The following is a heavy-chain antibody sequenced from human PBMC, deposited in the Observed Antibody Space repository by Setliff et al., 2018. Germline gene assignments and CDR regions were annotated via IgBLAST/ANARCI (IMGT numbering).Heavy chain of an antibody. CDR2: VYSTGST. CDR1: GASISSGSHY. D-gene: IGHD2-15*01. J-gene: IGHJ5*01. CDR3: VRDRYGRNSDGSGVYNWFDS. V-gene: IGHV4-61*09. Sequence: PSETLSLTCNVSGASISSGSHYWSWIRQSAGEKPTWIGHVYSTGSTNYNPSFESRVSISVDKSNNQFSLKMTSVTAADTAMYYCVRDRYGRNSDGSGVYNWFDSWAKEFWSPSPQ.